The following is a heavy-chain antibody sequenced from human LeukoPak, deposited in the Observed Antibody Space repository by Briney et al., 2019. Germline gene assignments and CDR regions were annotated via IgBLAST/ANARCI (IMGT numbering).Heavy chain of an antibody. D-gene: IGHD1-7*01. CDR1: GYTLTELS. CDR2: FDPEDGET. J-gene: IGHJ5*02. V-gene: IGHV1-24*01. CDR3: ATVNWNYGGWFDP. Sequence: ASVKVSCKVSGYTLTELSMHWVRQAPGKGREGMGGFDPEDGETIYAQKFRGRVTMTEDTSTDTAYMELSSLRSEDTAVYYCATVNWNYGGWFDPWGQGTLVTVSS.